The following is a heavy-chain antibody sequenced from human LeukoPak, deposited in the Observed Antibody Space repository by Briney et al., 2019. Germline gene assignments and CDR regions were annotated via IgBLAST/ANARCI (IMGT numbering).Heavy chain of an antibody. CDR2: ISAYNGNT. Sequence: GASVKVSCKASGYTFTSYGISWVRQAPGQGLEWMGWISAYNGNTSYAQKLQGRVTMTTDTSTSTAYMELRSLRSDDTAVYYCARAAYCSSTSCYGWFDPWGQGTLVTVSS. J-gene: IGHJ5*02. V-gene: IGHV1-18*01. D-gene: IGHD2-2*01. CDR1: GYTFTSYG. CDR3: ARAAYCSSTSCYGWFDP.